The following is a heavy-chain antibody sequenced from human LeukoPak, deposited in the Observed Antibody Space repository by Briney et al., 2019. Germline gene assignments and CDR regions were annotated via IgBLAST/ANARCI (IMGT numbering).Heavy chain of an antibody. CDR2: IYYSGST. CDR3: ARGYLVVVPAAEHHDAFDI. J-gene: IGHJ3*02. D-gene: IGHD2-2*01. Sequence: PSETLSLTCTVSGGSISSYYWSWIRQPPGKGLEWIGYIYYSGSTNYNPSLKSRVTISVDTSKNQFSLKLSSVTAADTAVYYCARGYLVVVPAAEHHDAFDIWGQGTMVTVSS. CDR1: GGSISSYY. V-gene: IGHV4-59*01.